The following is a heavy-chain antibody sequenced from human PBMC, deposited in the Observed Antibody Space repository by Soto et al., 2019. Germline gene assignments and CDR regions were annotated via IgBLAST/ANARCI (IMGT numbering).Heavy chain of an antibody. CDR2: INPSGGST. V-gene: IGHV1-46*01. CDR3: ARDLVRFLEWSHTYYGMDV. Sequence: ASVKVSCKASGYTFTSYYMHWVRQAPGQGLEWMGIINPSGGSTSYAQKFQGRVTMTRDTSTSTVYMELSSLRPEDTAVYYCARDLVRFLEWSHTYYGMDVWGQGTTVTVSS. J-gene: IGHJ6*02. D-gene: IGHD3-3*01. CDR1: GYTFTSYY.